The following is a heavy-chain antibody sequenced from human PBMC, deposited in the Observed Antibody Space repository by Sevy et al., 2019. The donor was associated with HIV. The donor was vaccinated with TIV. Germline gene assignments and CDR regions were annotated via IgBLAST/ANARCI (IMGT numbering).Heavy chain of an antibody. CDR1: GFTFDDYA. V-gene: IGHV3-9*03. J-gene: IGHJ3*02. CDR2: ISWNSGSI. D-gene: IGHD6-19*01. CDR3: AKDRSSGWDGDAFDI. Sequence: GGSLRLSCAASGFTFDDYAMHWVRQAPGKGLEWVSGISWNSGSIGYADSVKGRFTISRDNAKNSLYLQMNSLRAEDMALYYCAKDRSSGWDGDAFDIWGQGTMVTVSS.